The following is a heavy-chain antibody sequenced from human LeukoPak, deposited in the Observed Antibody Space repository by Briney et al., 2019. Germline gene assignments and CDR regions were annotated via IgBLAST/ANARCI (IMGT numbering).Heavy chain of an antibody. J-gene: IGHJ4*02. CDR1: GGSFSGYY. V-gene: IGHV4-34*01. CDR2: INHSGST. Sequence: SETLSLTCAVYGGSFSGYYWSWIRQPPGKGLEWIGEINHSGSTNYNPSLKSRVTISVDTSKNQFSLKLSSVTAADTAVYYCARGDGYNYHFDYWGQGTLVTVSS. D-gene: IGHD5-24*01. CDR3: ARGDGYNYHFDY.